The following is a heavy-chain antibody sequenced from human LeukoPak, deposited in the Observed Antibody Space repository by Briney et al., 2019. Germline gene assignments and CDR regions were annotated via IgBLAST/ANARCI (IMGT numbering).Heavy chain of an antibody. CDR1: GYTFTSYY. V-gene: IGHV1-46*01. CDR3: ARGVRRAYCGGDCYLSGFDP. D-gene: IGHD2-21*02. CDR2: INPSGGST. Sequence: ASVKVSCKASGYTFTSYYMHWVRQAPGQGLEWMGIINPSGGSTSYAQKFQGRVTMTRDTSTSTVYMELSSLRSEDTAVYYCARGVRRAYCGGDCYLSGFDPWGQGTLVTVSS. J-gene: IGHJ5*02.